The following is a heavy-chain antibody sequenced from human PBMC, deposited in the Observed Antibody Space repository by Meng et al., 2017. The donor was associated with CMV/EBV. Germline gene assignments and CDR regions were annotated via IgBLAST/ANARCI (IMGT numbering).Heavy chain of an antibody. CDR1: GFTFSTYA. V-gene: IGHV3-23*01. CDR2: ISGSGVST. J-gene: IGHJ4*02. CDR3: AKGVHDFWSGYYLY. Sequence: GGSLRLSCAASGFTFSTYAMTWVRQAPGKGLEWVSLISGSGVSTYYADSVKGRFTISRDNSKNTLYLHMNILRAEDTAVYYCAKGVHDFWSGYYLYWGQGTLVTVSS. D-gene: IGHD3-3*01.